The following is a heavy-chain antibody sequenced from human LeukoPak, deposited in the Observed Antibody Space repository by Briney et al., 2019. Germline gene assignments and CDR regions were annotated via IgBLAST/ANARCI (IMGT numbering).Heavy chain of an antibody. J-gene: IGHJ4*02. Sequence: GGSLRLSCAASGFTVSRNYMSWVRQAPGKGLECVSVIYSGGSTYYADSVKGRFTISRDNSKNTLYLQMNSLRAEDTAVYYCAKDYYYDSSGFPAPFDYWGQGTLVTVSS. D-gene: IGHD3-22*01. V-gene: IGHV3-53*01. CDR1: GFTVSRNY. CDR3: AKDYYYDSSGFPAPFDY. CDR2: IYSGGST.